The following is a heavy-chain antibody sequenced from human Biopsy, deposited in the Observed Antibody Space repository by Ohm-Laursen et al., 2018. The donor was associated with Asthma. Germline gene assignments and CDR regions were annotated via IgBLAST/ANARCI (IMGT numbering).Heavy chain of an antibody. CDR2: ISYDGSNK. CDR1: GFTFSSYG. J-gene: IGHJ6*02. CDR3: VKDTEGRYDFWSGLSYNYYGMDV. Sequence: SLRLSCAASGFTFSSYGMYWVRQAPGKGLEWVAVISYDGSNKYYADSVKGRFAISRDNSKNTLYLQMNSLRAEDTAVYYCVKDTEGRYDFWSGLSYNYYGMDVWGQGTTVTVSS. V-gene: IGHV3-30*18. D-gene: IGHD3-3*01.